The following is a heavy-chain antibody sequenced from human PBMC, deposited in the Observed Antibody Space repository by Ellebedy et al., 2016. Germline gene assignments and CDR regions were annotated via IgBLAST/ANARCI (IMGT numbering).Heavy chain of an antibody. Sequence: GGSLRLSCAASGFSLSNYGMHWVRQAPGNGLEWVANIQQHGSEKDYVDSVKGRFTISRDAAKNSLYLQMNILRDEDTAVYYGARDPGSGWYFDYWGQGTLVTVSS. CDR1: GFSLSNYG. CDR2: IQQHGSEK. V-gene: IGHV3-7*01. J-gene: IGHJ4*02. CDR3: ARDPGSGWYFDY. D-gene: IGHD6-19*01.